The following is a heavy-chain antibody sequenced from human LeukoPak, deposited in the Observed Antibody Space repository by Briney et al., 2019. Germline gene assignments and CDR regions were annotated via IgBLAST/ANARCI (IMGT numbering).Heavy chain of an antibody. CDR2: INWNGGST. CDR3: ARAVWFGEFADAFDI. D-gene: IGHD3-10*01. V-gene: IGHV3-20*04. CDR1: GFTFDDYG. J-gene: IGHJ3*02. Sequence: PGGSLRLSCAASGFTFDDYGMSWVRQAPGKGLEWVSGINWNGGSTGYADSVKGRFTISRDNAKNSLYLRMNSLRAEDTALYYCARAVWFGEFADAFDIWGQGTMVTVSS.